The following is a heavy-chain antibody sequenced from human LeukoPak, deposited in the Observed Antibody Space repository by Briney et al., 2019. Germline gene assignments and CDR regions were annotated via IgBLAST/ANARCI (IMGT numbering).Heavy chain of an antibody. CDR2: IYYSGST. J-gene: IGHJ5*02. Sequence: SETLSLTCTVSGGSISSYYWSWIRQPPGKGLEWIGYIYYSGSTNYNPSLKSRVTISVDTSKNQFSLKLSSVTAADTAVYYCARDADDYDSSGHNWFDPWGQGTLVTVSS. V-gene: IGHV4-59*01. D-gene: IGHD3-22*01. CDR3: ARDADDYDSSGHNWFDP. CDR1: GGSISSYY.